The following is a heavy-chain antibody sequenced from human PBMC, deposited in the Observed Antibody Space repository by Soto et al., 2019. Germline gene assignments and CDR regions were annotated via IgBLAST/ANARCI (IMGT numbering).Heavy chain of an antibody. D-gene: IGHD3-9*01. Sequence: GESLKISCKGSGYSFTSYWIGWVRQMPGKGLEWMGIIYPGDSDTRYSPSFQGQVTISADKSISTAYLQWSSLKASDTAMYYCAKHGPDYDILTGSHTPPPDYWGQGTLVTVSS. CDR1: GYSFTSYW. CDR2: IYPGDSDT. J-gene: IGHJ4*02. CDR3: AKHGPDYDILTGSHTPPPDY. V-gene: IGHV5-51*01.